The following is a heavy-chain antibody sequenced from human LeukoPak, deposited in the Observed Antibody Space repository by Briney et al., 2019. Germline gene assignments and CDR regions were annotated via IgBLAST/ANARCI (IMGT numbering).Heavy chain of an antibody. CDR1: GGSFSGYY. CDR2: INHSGST. V-gene: IGHV4-34*01. J-gene: IGHJ6*02. CDR3: ARVFLDGWPDYYYYGMDV. D-gene: IGHD5-24*01. Sequence: SETLSLTCAVYGGSFSGYYWSWIRQPPGKGLEWIGEINHSGSTNYNPSLKSRVTISVDTSENQFSLKLSSVTAADTAVYYCARVFLDGWPDYYYYGMDVWGQGTTVTVSS.